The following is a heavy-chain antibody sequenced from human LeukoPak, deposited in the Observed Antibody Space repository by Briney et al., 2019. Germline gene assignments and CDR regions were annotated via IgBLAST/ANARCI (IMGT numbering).Heavy chain of an antibody. J-gene: IGHJ3*02. V-gene: IGHV1-8*01. D-gene: IGHD5-24*01. CDR3: ARVRRWLQPTEAPDAFDI. CDR2: MNPNSGNA. Sequence: GASVKVSCKASGYTFTSYDINWVRQATGQGLEWMGWMNPNSGNAGYSQKFQDRVTMTRDTSTSTGYMELSSLRSEDTAVYYCARVRRWLQPTEAPDAFDIWGQGTMVTVSS. CDR1: GYTFTSYD.